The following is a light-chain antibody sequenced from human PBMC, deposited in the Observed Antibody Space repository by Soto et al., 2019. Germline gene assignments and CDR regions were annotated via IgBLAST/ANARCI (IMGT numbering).Light chain of an antibody. CDR1: QSVSNNY. V-gene: IGKV3-20*01. J-gene: IGKJ1*01. CDR3: KQYGSLSWT. Sequence: EIVLTQSPGTLSLSPGERATLSCRASQSVSNNYLAWYQQKPGQAHRLLIYGASTRATGVQDRFSGSGSGTDFTLTISRLEPEDFAVYHCKQYGSLSWTFGQGTKVDIK. CDR2: GAS.